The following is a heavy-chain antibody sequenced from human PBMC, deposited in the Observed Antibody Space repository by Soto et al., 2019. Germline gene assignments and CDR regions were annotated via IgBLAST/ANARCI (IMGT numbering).Heavy chain of an antibody. V-gene: IGHV3-21*04. J-gene: IGHJ4*02. Sequence: GGSLRLSCAASGFTFSSYSMNWVRQAPGKGLEWVSSISSSSSYIYYADSVKGRFTISRDNAKNSLYLQMSSLRSEDTAVYYFARRDSSGWQPFDYWGQGTLVPVSS. CDR1: GFTFSSYS. CDR3: ARRDSSGWQPFDY. D-gene: IGHD6-19*01. CDR2: ISSSSSYI.